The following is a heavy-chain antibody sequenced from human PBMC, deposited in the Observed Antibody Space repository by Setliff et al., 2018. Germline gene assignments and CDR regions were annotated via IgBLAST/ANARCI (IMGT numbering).Heavy chain of an antibody. D-gene: IGHD1-1*01. Sequence: SETLSLTCAVSGYSISSGYYWGWIRQPPGKGLEWIGSIYYSGSTYYNPSLKSRLNILRDKSRNQFSLNLDSVTAADTAVYYCARGYLDKTLHYGMDVWGQGTTGTVSS. CDR1: GYSISSGYY. J-gene: IGHJ6*02. V-gene: IGHV4-38-2*01. CDR2: IYYSGST. CDR3: ARGYLDKTLHYGMDV.